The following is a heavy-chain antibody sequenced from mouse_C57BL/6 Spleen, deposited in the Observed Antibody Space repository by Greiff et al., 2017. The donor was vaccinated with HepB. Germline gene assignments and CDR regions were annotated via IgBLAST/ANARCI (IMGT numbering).Heavy chain of an antibody. D-gene: IGHD1-1*01. CDR2: IYPGDGDT. J-gene: IGHJ4*01. Sequence: VQLQQSGAELVKPGASVKISCKASGYAFSSYWMNWVKQRPGKGLEWIGQIYPGDGDTNYNGKFKGKATLTADKSSSTAYMQLSSLTSEDSAVYFCARKEDLLSAMDYWGQGTSVTVSS. CDR3: ARKEDLLSAMDY. V-gene: IGHV1-80*01. CDR1: GYAFSSYW.